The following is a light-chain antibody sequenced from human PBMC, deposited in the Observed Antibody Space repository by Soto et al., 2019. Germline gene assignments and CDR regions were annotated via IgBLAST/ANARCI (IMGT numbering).Light chain of an antibody. CDR1: QNLGTLY. Sequence: EIVLTQSPGTLSLSPGERGTLSCRASQNLGTLYLAWFQQKSGQAPRLLIYSASRRATGIPDRFTGSGSGTDFTLTINRVEPEGFAVYFCQQYAGSPRTFGQGTKVEIK. V-gene: IGKV3-20*01. CDR2: SAS. CDR3: QQYAGSPRT. J-gene: IGKJ1*01.